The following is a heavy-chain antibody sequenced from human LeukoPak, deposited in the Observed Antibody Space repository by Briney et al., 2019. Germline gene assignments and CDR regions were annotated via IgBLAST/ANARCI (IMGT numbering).Heavy chain of an antibody. CDR2: IYYSGST. CDR3: AREVTSGWYDY. V-gene: IGHV4-39*07. J-gene: IGHJ4*02. CDR1: GGSISSSSYY. D-gene: IGHD6-19*01. Sequence: SETLSLTCTVSGGSISSSSYYWGWIRQSPGKGLEWIGNIYYSGSTYYNPSLKSRVTISVDTSKNQFSLKLSSVTAADTAVYYCAREVTSGWYDYWGQGTLVTVSS.